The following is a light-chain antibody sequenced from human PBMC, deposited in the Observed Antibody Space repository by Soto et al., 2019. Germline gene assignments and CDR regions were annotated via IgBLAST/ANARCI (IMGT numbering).Light chain of an antibody. Sequence: QSALTQPASVSGSPGQSITISCTGTSSDVGGYNYVSWYQQHPGKAPKLMIYEVSDRPSGISNRFSGSKSGNTASLTISGLQDEDEAAYYCAAWDDRFNGPVFGGGTKLTVL. CDR1: SSDVGGYNY. V-gene: IGLV2-14*01. J-gene: IGLJ3*02. CDR3: AAWDDRFNGPV. CDR2: EVS.